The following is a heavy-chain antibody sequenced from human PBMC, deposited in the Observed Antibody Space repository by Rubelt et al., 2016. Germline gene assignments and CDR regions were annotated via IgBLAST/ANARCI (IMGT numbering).Heavy chain of an antibody. CDR1: GGSISSGGYY. D-gene: IGHD3-10*01. Sequence: QLQLQESGPGLVKPSETLSLTCTVSGGSISSGGYYWSWIRQPPGKGLEWIGYISYSGGTKYNPSPKGGVIIAGDTSKNQFSLKLSSVTAADTAVYYCARAWGLMVRGVPWVFDLWGRGTLVTVSS. V-gene: IGHV4-61*08. J-gene: IGHJ2*01. CDR2: ISYSGGT. CDR3: ARAWGLMVRGVPWVFDL.